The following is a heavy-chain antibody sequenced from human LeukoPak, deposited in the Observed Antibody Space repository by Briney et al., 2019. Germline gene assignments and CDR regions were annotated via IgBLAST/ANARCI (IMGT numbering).Heavy chain of an antibody. J-gene: IGHJ5*02. CDR3: ARDWAKYSSGAFDP. D-gene: IGHD6-19*01. Sequence: SETLSLTCTVSGGSISSYYWSWIRQPAGKGLEWIGRIYTSGSTNYNPSLKSRVTMSVDTSKNQFSLKVSSVTAADTAVYYCARDWAKYSSGAFDPWGQGTLVTVSS. CDR1: GGSISSYY. V-gene: IGHV4-4*07. CDR2: IYTSGST.